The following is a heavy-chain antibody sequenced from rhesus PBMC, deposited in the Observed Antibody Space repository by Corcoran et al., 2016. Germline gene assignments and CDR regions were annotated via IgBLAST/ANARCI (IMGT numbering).Heavy chain of an antibody. V-gene: IGHV1-111*02. D-gene: IGHD4-23*01. Sequence: EVQLVQSGAEVKKPGASVKISCKASGYTFTDYSLHWGQKAHGKGLGWIGRVDPEDGDAIHAQKLQDIVTITADTSTDTAYMELSSLRSEDTAVDYCATHLYSNYFDYWGQGVLVTVSS. CDR1: GYTFTDYS. CDR2: VDPEDGDA. J-gene: IGHJ4*01. CDR3: ATHLYSNYFDY.